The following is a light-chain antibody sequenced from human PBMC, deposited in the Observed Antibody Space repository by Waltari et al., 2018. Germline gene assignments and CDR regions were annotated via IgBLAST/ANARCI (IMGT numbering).Light chain of an antibody. CDR3: SSYTSSSTVGVL. Sequence: QSALTQPAPVSGSPGQSVTISCTGTSYDVGHYTFVSWYQQRPGKAPKLIIYDVSYRPSGVSNRFSGSKSGSTASLTISGLQAEDEADYHCSSYTSSSTVGVLFGGGTKLTVL. CDR2: DVS. V-gene: IGLV2-14*03. CDR1: SYDVGHYTF. J-gene: IGLJ2*01.